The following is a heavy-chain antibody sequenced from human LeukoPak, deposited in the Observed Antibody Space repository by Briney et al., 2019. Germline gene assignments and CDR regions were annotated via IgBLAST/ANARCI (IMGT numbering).Heavy chain of an antibody. D-gene: IGHD1-14*01. CDR2: ISSSSSYI. V-gene: IGHV3-21*01. CDR1: GFTFSSYS. Sequence: PGGSLRLSCAASGFTFSSYSMNWVRQAPGKGLEWVSSISSSSSYIYYADSVKGRFTISRDNAKNSLYLQMNSLRVEDTAVYYCARDRRREVLTQDYWGQGTLVTVSS. J-gene: IGHJ4*02. CDR3: ARDRRREVLTQDY.